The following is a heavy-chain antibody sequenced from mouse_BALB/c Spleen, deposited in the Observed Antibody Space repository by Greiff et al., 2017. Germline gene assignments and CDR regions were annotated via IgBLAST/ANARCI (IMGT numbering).Heavy chain of an antibody. Sequence: DVKLQESGPGLVKPSQSLSLTCTVTGYSITSDYAWNWIRQFPGNKLEWMGYISYSGSTSYNPSLKSRISITRDTSKNQFFLQLNSVTTEDTATYYCASGDYGSSYGYWGQGTTLTVSS. CDR2: ISYSGST. CDR1: GYSITSDYA. D-gene: IGHD1-1*01. V-gene: IGHV3-2*02. CDR3: ASGDYGSSYGY. J-gene: IGHJ2*01.